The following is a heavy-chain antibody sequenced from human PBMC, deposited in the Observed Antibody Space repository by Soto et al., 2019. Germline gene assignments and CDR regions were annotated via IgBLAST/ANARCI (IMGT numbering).Heavy chain of an antibody. CDR3: AIGMASSLRYFDWALTPGNAFDI. Sequence: GGSLKLSCAASGFTFSSYWMSWVRQAPGKGLEWVANIKQDGSEKYYVDSVKGRFNISRDNAKNSLYLQMNSLRAEDTAEYYCAIGMASSLRYFDWALTPGNAFDIWGQGTMVTVSS. J-gene: IGHJ3*02. CDR2: IKQDGSEK. CDR1: GFTFSSYW. D-gene: IGHD3-9*01. V-gene: IGHV3-7*01.